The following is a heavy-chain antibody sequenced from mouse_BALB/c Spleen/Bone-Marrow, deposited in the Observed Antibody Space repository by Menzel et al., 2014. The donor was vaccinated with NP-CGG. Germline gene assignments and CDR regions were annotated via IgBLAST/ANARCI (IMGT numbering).Heavy chain of an antibody. V-gene: IGHV1S81*02. CDR2: INPSNGGT. Sequence: VQLQQSGAELVKPGASVKLSCKASGYTFTNYYIYWVKQRPGQGLEWIGGINPSNGGTKFNEKSKNKATLTIDKSSSTAYIQLSSLTSEDSAVYYCSRHYCSTPYYAMDYWGQGTSVPVSS. J-gene: IGHJ4*01. CDR3: SRHYCSTPYYAMDY. CDR1: GYTFTNYY. D-gene: IGHD1-2*01.